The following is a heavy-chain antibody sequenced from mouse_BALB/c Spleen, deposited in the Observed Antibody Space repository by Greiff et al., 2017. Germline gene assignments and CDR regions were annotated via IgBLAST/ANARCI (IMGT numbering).Heavy chain of an antibody. CDR1: GFTFTDYY. Sequence: EVKLMESGGGLVQPGGSLRLSCATSGFTFTDYYMSWVRQPPGKALEWLGFIRNKANVYTTEYSASVKGRFTISGDNSQSILYLQMNTLRAEDSATYYCARDRGGRGFDYWGQGTTLTVSS. CDR3: ARDRGGRGFDY. CDR2: IRNKANVYTT. D-gene: IGHD1-1*02. J-gene: IGHJ2*01. V-gene: IGHV7-3*02.